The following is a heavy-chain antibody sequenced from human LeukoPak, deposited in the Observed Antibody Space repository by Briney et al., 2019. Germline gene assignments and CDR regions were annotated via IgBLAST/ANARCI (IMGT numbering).Heavy chain of an antibody. CDR3: ARVPNTWFGELLYLDY. CDR2: ISSDGTNK. CDR1: GFTFRSYA. J-gene: IGHJ4*02. D-gene: IGHD3-10*01. V-gene: IGHV3-30-3*01. Sequence: PGGSLILSCVASGFTFRSYAMHWVRQAPGKGLEWVIVISSDGTNKYYADSVKGRFTVSRDNSKNTLYLQMNSLRAEDTAVYYCARVPNTWFGELLYLDYWGQGTLVTVSS.